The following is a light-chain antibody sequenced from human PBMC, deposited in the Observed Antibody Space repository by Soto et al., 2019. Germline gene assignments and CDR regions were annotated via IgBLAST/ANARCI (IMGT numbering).Light chain of an antibody. J-gene: IGKJ4*01. CDR2: AAS. V-gene: IGKV1-27*01. Sequence: DIQMTQSPPSLSAFVGDRVTITCRASQGISNYLAWYQQKPGKVPKLLIFAASTLQSGVPSRFSGSRSGTDFTLSISSLQPEDVATYYCQKYNSAPLTFGGGTKVDIK. CDR1: QGISNY. CDR3: QKYNSAPLT.